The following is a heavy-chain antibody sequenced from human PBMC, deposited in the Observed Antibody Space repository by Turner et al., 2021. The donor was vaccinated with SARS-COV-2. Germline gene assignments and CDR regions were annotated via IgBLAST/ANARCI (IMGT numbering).Heavy chain of an antibody. D-gene: IGHD3-22*01. Sequence: VHLVESGGGVFKPGRPLGLSCAASGLNLSSHGMHWVRQAPGKGLEWVAVIWNDGSQKYYADSVKGRFTISRDNSKNMVYLQMNSLRAEDTAVYYCARLDDSGHWGAFDIWGQGTMVTVSS. CDR1: GLNLSSHG. CDR2: IWNDGSQK. V-gene: IGHV3-33*01. J-gene: IGHJ3*02. CDR3: ARLDDSGHWGAFDI.